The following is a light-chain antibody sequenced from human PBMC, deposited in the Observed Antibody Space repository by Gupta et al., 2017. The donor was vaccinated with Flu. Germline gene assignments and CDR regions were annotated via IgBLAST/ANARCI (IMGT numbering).Light chain of an antibody. CDR3: QQSFVSPLWT. V-gene: IGKV1-39*01. CDR2: SAS. Sequence: SSLSASVGDRVTISCRGSQSMSSYCNWYQQKPGNDPKNMIGSASGLQTGGLSRFSGSGCGTAFAHPIPSLQPEDFVTVYDQQSFVSPLWTFGHGTKVDIK. J-gene: IGKJ1*01. CDR1: QSMSSY.